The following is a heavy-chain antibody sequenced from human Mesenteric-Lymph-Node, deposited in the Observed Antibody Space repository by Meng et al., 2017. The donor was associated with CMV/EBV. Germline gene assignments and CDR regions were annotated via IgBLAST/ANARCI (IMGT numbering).Heavy chain of an antibody. CDR2: ISSSSSTI. V-gene: IGHV3-48*04. Sequence: LSLTCAASGFTFSSYSMNWVRQAPGKGLEWVSYISSSSSTIYYADSVKGRFTISRDNAKNSLYLQMNSLRAEDTAVYYCARDSVVQDYGMDVWGQGTTVTVSS. D-gene: IGHD2-2*01. J-gene: IGHJ6*02. CDR3: ARDSVVQDYGMDV. CDR1: GFTFSSYS.